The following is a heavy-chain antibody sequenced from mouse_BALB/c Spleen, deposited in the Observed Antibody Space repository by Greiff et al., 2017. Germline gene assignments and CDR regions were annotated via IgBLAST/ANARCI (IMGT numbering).Heavy chain of an antibody. CDR2: IWTGGGT. CDR3: VRGWDYDVGGFAY. CDR1: GFSLTSYD. V-gene: IGHV2-9-2*01. Sequence: QVQLQQSGPGLVAPSQSLSITCTVSGFSLTSYDISWIRQPPGKGLEWLGVIWTGGGTNYNSAFMSRLSISKDNSKSQVFLKMNSLQTDDTAIYYCVRGWDYDVGGFAYWGQGTLVTVSA. J-gene: IGHJ3*01. D-gene: IGHD2-4*01.